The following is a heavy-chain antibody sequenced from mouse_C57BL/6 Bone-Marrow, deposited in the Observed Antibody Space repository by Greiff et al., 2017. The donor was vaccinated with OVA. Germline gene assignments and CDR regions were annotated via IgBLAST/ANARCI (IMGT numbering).Heavy chain of an antibody. V-gene: IGHV1-18*01. D-gene: IGHD1-1*01. CDR1: GYTFTDYN. Sequence: EVMLVESGPELVKPGASVKIPCKASGYTFTDYNMDWVKQSHGKSLEWIGDINPNNGGTIYNQKFKGKATLTVDKSSSTAYMELRSLTSEDTAVYYCARKRYYGSSYDAMDYWGQGTSVTVSS. J-gene: IGHJ4*01. CDR2: INPNNGGT. CDR3: ARKRYYGSSYDAMDY.